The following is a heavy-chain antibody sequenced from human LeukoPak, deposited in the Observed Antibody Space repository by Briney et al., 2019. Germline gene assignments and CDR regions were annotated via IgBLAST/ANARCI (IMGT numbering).Heavy chain of an antibody. Sequence: PSETLSLTCTVSGGSISTYYWAWIRQPPGKGLEWLGSIYTTGTTNYNPSLESRVTISIDTSKSQFSLNLSSVTAADTAVYYCARQGGYFYGKYYFDYWGQGALVTVS. CDR2: IYTTGTT. D-gene: IGHD3-22*01. CDR3: ARQGGYFYGKYYFDY. J-gene: IGHJ4*02. CDR1: GGSISTYY. V-gene: IGHV4-4*09.